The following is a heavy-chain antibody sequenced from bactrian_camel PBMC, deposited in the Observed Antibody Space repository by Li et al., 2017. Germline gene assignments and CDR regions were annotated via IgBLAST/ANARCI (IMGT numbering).Heavy chain of an antibody. J-gene: IGHJ4*01. CDR2: MLGGGGGTK. CDR1: GFTFSIHG. D-gene: IGHD2*01. V-gene: IGHV3S40*01. Sequence: VQLVESGGGLVQPGGSLRLSCAASGFTFSIHGMSWVRQAPGKGLDWVSGMLGGGGGTKYYASSLKGRFTISADHAKNTVYLQMNSLKSDDTARYYCARGRLWFEYWGQGTQVTVS. CDR3: ARGRLWFEY.